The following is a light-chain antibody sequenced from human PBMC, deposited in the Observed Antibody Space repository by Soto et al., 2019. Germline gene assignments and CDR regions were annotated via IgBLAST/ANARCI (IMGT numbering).Light chain of an antibody. V-gene: IGKV1-5*03. CDR2: KAS. J-gene: IGKJ1*01. Sequence: DIQMTQSTSSLSAYVGDGVSITCRASQSISSYLNWYQQKPGKAPKLLIYKASILETGVPSRFSGSGSGTEFTLTISSLQPDDFATYYCQQYNSYPRTFGQGTKVDIK. CDR3: QQYNSYPRT. CDR1: QSISSY.